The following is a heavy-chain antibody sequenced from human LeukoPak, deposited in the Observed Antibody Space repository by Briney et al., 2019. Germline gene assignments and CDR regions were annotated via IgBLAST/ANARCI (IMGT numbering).Heavy chain of an antibody. CDR3: AKDSSRGLPLDY. V-gene: IGHV3-30*02. CDR1: GFTFSTHG. D-gene: IGHD2-2*01. CDR2: IRYDGSNK. Sequence: GGSLRLSCAASGFTFSTHGMHWVRQAPGKGLEWVSFIRYDGSNKFYADSVKGRFTISRDNSKNTLYLQINSLRREDTAVYYCAKDSSRGLPLDYWGQGTLVTVSS. J-gene: IGHJ4*02.